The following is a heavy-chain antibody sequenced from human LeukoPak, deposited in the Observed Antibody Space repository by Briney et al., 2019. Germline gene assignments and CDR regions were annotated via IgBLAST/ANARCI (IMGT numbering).Heavy chain of an antibody. V-gene: IGHV4-39*01. Sequence: SETLSLTCTVAGGSISSSSYYWGWIRQPPGKGLEWIGSIYYSGSTYYNPSLKSRVTISVDTSKNQFSLKLSSVTAADTAVYYCSGYGSRDYWGQGTLVTVSS. J-gene: IGHJ4*02. CDR3: SGYGSRDY. CDR1: GGSISSSSYY. D-gene: IGHD6-13*01. CDR2: IYYSGST.